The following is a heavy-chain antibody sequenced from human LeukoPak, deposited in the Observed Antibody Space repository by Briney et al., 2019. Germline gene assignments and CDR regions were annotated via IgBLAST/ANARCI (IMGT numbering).Heavy chain of an antibody. Sequence: GGSLRLSCAASAFTFSSYWLHWVRQAQGNGLVWVSRINSDGSSTSYADSVKGRFTISRDSAKNTLYLQMNSLRAEDTAVYYCAVRGYSGYDTSYFDYWGQGTLVTVSS. V-gene: IGHV3-74*01. J-gene: IGHJ4*02. CDR2: INSDGSST. D-gene: IGHD5-12*01. CDR1: AFTFSSYW. CDR3: AVRGYSGYDTSYFDY.